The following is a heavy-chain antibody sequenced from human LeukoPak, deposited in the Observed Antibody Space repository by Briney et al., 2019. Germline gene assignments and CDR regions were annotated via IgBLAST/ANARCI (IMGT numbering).Heavy chain of an antibody. D-gene: IGHD2-2*02. CDR1: GFTFRSYT. CDR3: ARKRCSSTSCYTGDAFDI. CDR2: LTGISTYI. Sequence: GGSLRLSCFASGFTFRSYTMNWVRQAPGKGLEWVSSLTGISTYIEYADSVRGRFTISRDNAKNSLYLQMNSLRAEDTAVYYCARKRCSSTSCYTGDAFDIWGQGTMVTVSS. V-gene: IGHV3-21*01. J-gene: IGHJ3*02.